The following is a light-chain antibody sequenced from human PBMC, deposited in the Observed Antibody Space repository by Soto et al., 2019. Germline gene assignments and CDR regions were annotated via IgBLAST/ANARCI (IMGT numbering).Light chain of an antibody. J-gene: IGKJ4*01. CDR3: QQSYSTPQELT. CDR2: AAS. Sequence: DIQMTQSPSSLSAAVGDRVTITCRASQSISHYLNWYQQKPGKAPKLLIYAASSLQSGVPSRFSGSGSGTDFTLTISSLQPEDFATYYCQQSYSTPQELTFGGGPKVDI. CDR1: QSISHY. V-gene: IGKV1-39*01.